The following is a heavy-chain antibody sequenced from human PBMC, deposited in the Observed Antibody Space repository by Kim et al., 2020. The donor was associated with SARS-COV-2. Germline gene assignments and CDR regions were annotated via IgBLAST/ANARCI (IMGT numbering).Heavy chain of an antibody. V-gene: IGHV5-51*01. Sequence: GESLKISCKASGYNFTIYWIGWVRQMPGKGLESVGILYPGDSDTRYSPSFQGQVTISADKSITTAYLQWSSLKASDTAIYYCARLWGVAVSPDYWGQGTL. CDR3: ARLWGVAVSPDY. CDR2: LYPGDSDT. CDR1: GYNFTIYW. J-gene: IGHJ4*02. D-gene: IGHD2-15*01.